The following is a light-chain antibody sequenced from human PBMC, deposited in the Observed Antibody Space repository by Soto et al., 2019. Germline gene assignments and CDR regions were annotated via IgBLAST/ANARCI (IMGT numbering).Light chain of an antibody. Sequence: DIQMTQSPSTLSASVGDRVTITCRASQSISSWLAWYQQKPGKAPKLLIYKASSLESGVPSRFSGSGSGTESTLTISSLQPDDFANYYRQQYNSLWTFGQGTKVEIK. V-gene: IGKV1-5*03. CDR2: KAS. CDR3: QQYNSLWT. J-gene: IGKJ1*01. CDR1: QSISSW.